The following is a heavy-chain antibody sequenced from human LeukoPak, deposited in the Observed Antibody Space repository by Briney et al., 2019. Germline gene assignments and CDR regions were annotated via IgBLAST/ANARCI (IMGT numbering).Heavy chain of an antibody. CDR3: ASFGPIAVAGYSWFDP. CDR2: IYYSGST. V-gene: IGHV4-59*01. D-gene: IGHD6-19*01. Sequence: SETLSLTCTVSGGSISSYYWSWIRQPPGKGLEWIGYIYYSGSTNYNPSLKSRVTISVGTSKNQFSLKLSSVTAADTAVYYCASFGPIAVAGYSWFDPWGQGTLVTVSS. J-gene: IGHJ5*02. CDR1: GGSISSYY.